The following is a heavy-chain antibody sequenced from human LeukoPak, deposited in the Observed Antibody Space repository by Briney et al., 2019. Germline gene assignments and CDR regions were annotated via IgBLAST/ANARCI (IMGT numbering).Heavy chain of an antibody. CDR2: ISSSSSYI. V-gene: IGHV3-21*01. CDR1: GFTFSSYS. D-gene: IGHD3-22*01. CDR3: AKAHGITMIVVVISGFDY. Sequence: SGGSLRLSCAASGFTFSSYSMNWVRQAPGKGLEWVSSISSSSSYIYYADSVKGRFTISRDNSKNTLYLQMNSLRAEDTAVYYCAKAHGITMIVVVISGFDYWGQGTLVTVSS. J-gene: IGHJ4*02.